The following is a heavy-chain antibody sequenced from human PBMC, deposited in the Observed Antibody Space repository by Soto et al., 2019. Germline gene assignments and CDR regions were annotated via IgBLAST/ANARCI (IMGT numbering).Heavy chain of an antibody. V-gene: IGHV3-48*01. CDR3: ARGCYLDYGDHLDY. CDR2: ISSSSSTI. D-gene: IGHD4-17*01. J-gene: IGHJ4*02. Sequence: GGSLRLSCAASGFTFSSYSMNWVRQAPGKGLEWVSYISSSSSTIYYADSVKGRFTISRDNAKNSLYLQMNSLRAEDTAVYYCARGCYLDYGDHLDYWGQGTLVTVSS. CDR1: GFTFSSYS.